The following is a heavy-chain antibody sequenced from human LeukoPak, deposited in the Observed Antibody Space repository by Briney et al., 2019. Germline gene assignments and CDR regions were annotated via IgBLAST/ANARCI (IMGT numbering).Heavy chain of an antibody. V-gene: IGHV3-48*03. D-gene: IGHD5-18*01. CDR3: ARGGYSCGYTYFDY. Sequence: GGSLRLSCAASGFTFSSYEMNWVRQAPGKGLEWVSYISSSGSTIYYADSVKGRFTISRDNAKNSLYLQMNSLRAEDTAVYYCARGGYSCGYTYFDYWGQGTLVTVSS. J-gene: IGHJ4*02. CDR1: GFTFSSYE. CDR2: ISSSGSTI.